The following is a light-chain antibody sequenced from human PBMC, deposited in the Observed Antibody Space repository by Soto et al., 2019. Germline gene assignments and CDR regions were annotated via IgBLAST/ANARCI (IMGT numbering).Light chain of an antibody. Sequence: EVVMTQSPATLSVSPGERATLSCRASQAVNSNFAWYQQKPGQAPRLLIYGASIRASDIPARFSCSRVETDFPLISSSLQSEDFSTYYCQFYSGWQPWTFGPGTRVDIK. V-gene: IGKV3-15*01. CDR2: GAS. J-gene: IGKJ1*01. CDR1: QAVNSN. CDR3: QFYSGWQPWT.